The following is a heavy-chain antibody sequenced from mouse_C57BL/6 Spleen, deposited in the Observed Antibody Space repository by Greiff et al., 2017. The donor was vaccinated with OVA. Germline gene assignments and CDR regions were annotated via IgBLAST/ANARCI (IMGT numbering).Heavy chain of an antibody. J-gene: IGHJ4*01. Sequence: EVKLMESGGGLVKPGGSLKLSCAASGFTFSDYGMHWVRQAPEKGLEWVAYISSGSSTIYYADTVKGRFTISRDNAKNTLFLQMTSLRSEDTAMYYCARDYGNYVGYAMDYWGQGTSVTVSS. D-gene: IGHD2-1*01. CDR3: ARDYGNYVGYAMDY. V-gene: IGHV5-17*01. CDR1: GFTFSDYG. CDR2: ISSGSSTI.